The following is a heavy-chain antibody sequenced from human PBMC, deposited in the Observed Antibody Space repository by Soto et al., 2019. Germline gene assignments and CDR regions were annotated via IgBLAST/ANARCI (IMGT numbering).Heavy chain of an antibody. Sequence: SGPTLVNPTQTLTLTCPFSGFSLSTSGMCVSWIRQPPGKALEWLALIDWDDDKYYSTSLKTRLTISKDTSKNQVVLTMTNMDPVDTATYYCARSKRDPYSGSHVLDYWGQGTLVTVSS. CDR2: IDWDDDK. V-gene: IGHV2-70*01. D-gene: IGHD1-26*01. CDR1: GFSLSTSGMC. CDR3: ARSKRDPYSGSHVLDY. J-gene: IGHJ4*02.